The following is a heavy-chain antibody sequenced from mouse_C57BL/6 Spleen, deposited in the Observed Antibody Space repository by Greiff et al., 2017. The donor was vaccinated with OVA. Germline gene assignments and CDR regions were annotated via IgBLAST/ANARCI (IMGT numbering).Heavy chain of an antibody. J-gene: IGHJ1*03. Sequence: VQLQQPGTELVKPGASVKLSCKASGYTFTSYWMHWVKQRPGQGLEWIGNINPSNGGTNYNEKFKSKATLTVDKSSSTAYMQLSSLTSEDSAVYYCARSGYYYGSSHWYFDVWGKGTTVTVSS. D-gene: IGHD1-1*01. V-gene: IGHV1-53*01. CDR1: GYTFTSYW. CDR2: INPSNGGT. CDR3: ARSGYYYGSSHWYFDV.